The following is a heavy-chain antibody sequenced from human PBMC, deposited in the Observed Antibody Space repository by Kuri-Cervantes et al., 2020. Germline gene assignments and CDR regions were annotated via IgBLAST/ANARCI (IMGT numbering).Heavy chain of an antibody. V-gene: IGHV3-21*04. CDR3: ARDNRDYDSIAFDI. CDR2: ISSSSSYI. Sequence: GESLKISCAASGFTFSSYSMNWARQAPGKGLEWVSSISSSSSYIYYADSVKGRFTISRDNSKNTLYLQMNSLRAEDTAVYYCARDNRDYDSIAFDILGQGTMVTVSS. J-gene: IGHJ3*02. D-gene: IGHD3-22*01. CDR1: GFTFSSYS.